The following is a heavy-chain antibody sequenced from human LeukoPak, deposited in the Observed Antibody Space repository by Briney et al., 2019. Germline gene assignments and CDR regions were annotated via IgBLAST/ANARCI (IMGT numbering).Heavy chain of an antibody. CDR3: ARHLRYFDTPSDY. J-gene: IGHJ4*02. CDR1: GYRFTSYW. CDR2: IYPGDSDT. V-gene: IGHV5-51*01. D-gene: IGHD3-9*01. Sequence: GESLKISCKGSGYRFTSYWIGWVRQMPGKGLEWMGIIYPGDSDTRYSPSFQGQVTISADKSISTAYLQWSSLKASDTAMYYCARHLRYFDTPSDYWGQGTLVTVSS.